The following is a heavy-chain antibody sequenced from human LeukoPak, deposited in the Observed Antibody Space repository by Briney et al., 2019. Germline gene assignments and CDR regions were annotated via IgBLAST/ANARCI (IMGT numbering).Heavy chain of an antibody. CDR2: IYYSGDT. D-gene: IGHD2-2*01. CDR1: GGSIDTSSYY. V-gene: IGHV4-39*07. Sequence: SETLSLTCTVSGGSIDTSSYYWGWIRQPPGRSLEWIGTIYYSGDTFYNPSLKSRVTMSVDTSKNQFSLKLSSVTAADTAVYYCARDVRYCSSTSCYDWFDPWGQGTLVTVSS. CDR3: ARDVRYCSSTSCYDWFDP. J-gene: IGHJ5*02.